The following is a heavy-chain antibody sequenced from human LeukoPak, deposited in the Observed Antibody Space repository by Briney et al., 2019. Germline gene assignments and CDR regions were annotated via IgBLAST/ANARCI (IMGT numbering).Heavy chain of an antibody. CDR3: ARGVRITMIVVVNDAFDI. Sequence: SQTLSLTCAISGDSVSSNSAAWNWIRQSPSRGLEWLGRTYYRFKWYNDYAVSVKSRITINPDTSKNQFSLQLNSVTPEDTAVYYRARGVRITMIVVVNDAFDIWGQGTLVTVSS. V-gene: IGHV6-1*01. J-gene: IGHJ3*02. CDR2: TYYRFKWYN. D-gene: IGHD3-22*01. CDR1: GDSVSSNSAA.